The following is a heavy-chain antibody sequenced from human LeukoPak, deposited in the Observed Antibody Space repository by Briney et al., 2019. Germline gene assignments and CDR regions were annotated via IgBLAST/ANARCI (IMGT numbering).Heavy chain of an antibody. V-gene: IGHV3-74*01. CDR2: INSDGSST. J-gene: IGHJ4*02. CDR1: GFTFSSYA. D-gene: IGHD6-19*01. CDR3: ARDRAVGDFDY. Sequence: GGSLRLSCAASGFTFSSYAMSWVRQAPGKGLVWVSRINSDGSSTSYADSVKGRFTISRDNAKNTLYLQMNSLRAEDTAVYYCARDRAVGDFDYWGQGTLVTVSS.